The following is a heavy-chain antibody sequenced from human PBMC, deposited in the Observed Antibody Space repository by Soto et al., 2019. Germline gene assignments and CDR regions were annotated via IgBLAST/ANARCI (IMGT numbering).Heavy chain of an antibody. D-gene: IGHD3-22*01. J-gene: IGHJ6*02. CDR1: GGSVSNYD. CDR2: IIPIFGTP. Sequence: HVQVVQSGAEVKKLGSSVKVSCKASGGSVSNYDFSWVRQAPGQGLEWMGGIIPIFGTPHYAQKFRDRVTITADESTSTVYMEVSSLTSEDTAVYYCARGDATKIVVTTYYGLDVWGQGTTVTVSS. V-gene: IGHV1-69*12. CDR3: ARGDATKIVVTTYYGLDV.